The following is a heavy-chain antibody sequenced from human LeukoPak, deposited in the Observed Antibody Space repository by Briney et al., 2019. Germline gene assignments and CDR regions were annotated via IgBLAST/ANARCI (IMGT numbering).Heavy chain of an antibody. CDR3: ARAYTAFDG. Sequence: SETLSLTCTVSGDPISGYKWSWIRQPPGKGLEWIGYIYYHGSTNYNPSLKSRVTFSVDTSKNQFSLKLTSVTAADTAVYYCARAYTAFDGGVQGTLVIVPS. V-gene: IGHV4-59*01. D-gene: IGHD2-2*02. CDR1: GDPISGYK. J-gene: IGHJ4*02. CDR2: IYYHGST.